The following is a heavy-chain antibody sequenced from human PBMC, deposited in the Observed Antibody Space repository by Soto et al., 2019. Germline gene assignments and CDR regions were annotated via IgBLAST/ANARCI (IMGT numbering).Heavy chain of an antibody. D-gene: IGHD2-15*01. V-gene: IGHV3-30*18. CDR3: AKEVHCGGGSCSWSEGFDY. J-gene: IGHJ4*02. CDR1: GFIFSSYG. Sequence: QVQLVESGGGVVQPGRSLRLSCAASGFIFSSYGMHWVRQAPGKGLEWVAVISYEGSHTYYADSVKGRFTIPRDNSKNTLYLQMNSLRPEDTAVYYCAKEVHCGGGSCSWSEGFDYWGQGTLLTVSS. CDR2: ISYEGSHT.